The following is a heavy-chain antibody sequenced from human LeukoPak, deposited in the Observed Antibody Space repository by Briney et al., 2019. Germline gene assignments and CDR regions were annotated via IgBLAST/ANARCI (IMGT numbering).Heavy chain of an antibody. V-gene: IGHV1-18*01. J-gene: IGHJ6*02. D-gene: IGHD3-16*01. Sequence: ASVKVSCKASGYTFTSYGISWVRQAPGQGLEWMGWISAYNGNTNYAQKLQGRVTMTTDTSTSTAYMELRSLRSDDTAVNYCARSYYLYYYYYGMDVWGQGTTVTVSS. CDR2: ISAYNGNT. CDR1: GYTFTSYG. CDR3: ARSYYLYYYYYGMDV.